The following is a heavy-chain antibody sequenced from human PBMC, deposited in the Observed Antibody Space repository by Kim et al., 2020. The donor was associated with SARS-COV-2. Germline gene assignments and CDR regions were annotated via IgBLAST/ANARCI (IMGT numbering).Heavy chain of an antibody. D-gene: IGHD3-10*01. V-gene: IGHV1-69*01. CDR3: ARWYYGSGSYWIPDV. J-gene: IGHJ6*02. Sequence: QKFQGRVTITADESTSTAYMELSSLRSEDTAVYYCARWYYGSGSYWIPDVWGQGTTVTVSS.